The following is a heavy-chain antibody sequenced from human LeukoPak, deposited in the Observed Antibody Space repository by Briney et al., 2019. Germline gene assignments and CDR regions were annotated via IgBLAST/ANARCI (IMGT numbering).Heavy chain of an antibody. CDR3: AKPSRKELWFGERHNPNDFDY. D-gene: IGHD3-10*01. J-gene: IGHJ4*02. CDR1: GFTFSSYA. CDR2: ISGRGGST. Sequence: GVSLRLSCAASGFTFSSYAMSWARQAPGKGREGVSSISGRGGSTYYADSGKGLFTLSRDNYKTTLYVQINRLRAEDTAVYYCAKPSRKELWFGERHNPNDFDYWGQGTLVTVSS. V-gene: IGHV3-23*01.